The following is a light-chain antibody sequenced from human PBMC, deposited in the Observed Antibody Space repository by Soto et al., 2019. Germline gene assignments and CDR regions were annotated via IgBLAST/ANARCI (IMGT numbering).Light chain of an antibody. J-gene: IGKJ2*01. CDR2: GAY. V-gene: IGKV1-39*01. CDR3: HHSYMTFMYT. Sequence: DIQMTQSPSSLSASVGDRDTITCRASQSISTYLNWYQHKPGKAPNLLIYGAYSLQSGVPSRFSSSGSGTDFPVTISSLQPEDFATYECHHSYMTFMYTLGQGTKVDIQ. CDR1: QSISTY.